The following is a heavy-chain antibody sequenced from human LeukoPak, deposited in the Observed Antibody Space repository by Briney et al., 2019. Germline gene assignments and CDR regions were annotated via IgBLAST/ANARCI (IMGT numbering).Heavy chain of an antibody. CDR3: ARSFRWRNDYGDYEAGAFDI. V-gene: IGHV4-61*02. CDR2: IYTSGST. D-gene: IGHD4-17*01. Sequence: PSETLSLTCTVSGGSINRRSYFWSWIRQPAGKGLEWIGRIYTSGSTNYNPSLKSRVTISVDTSRNQFSLKLSSVTAADTAVYYCARSFRWRNDYGDYEAGAFDIWGQGTMVTVSS. CDR1: GGSINRRSYF. J-gene: IGHJ3*02.